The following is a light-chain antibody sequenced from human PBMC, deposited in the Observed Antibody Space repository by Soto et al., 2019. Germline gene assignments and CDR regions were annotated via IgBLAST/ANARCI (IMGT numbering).Light chain of an antibody. J-gene: IGKJ2*01. CDR2: AAS. CDR3: QQSYSTPYT. V-gene: IGKV1-39*01. Sequence: DIQMTQSPSSLSASVGDRVTITCRASQSISSYLNWYQQKPGKAPNLLLYAASSLQSGVPSRFSGSGSGTDLTLTISSLQPEDFATYYCQQSYSTPYTFGQGTKLEIK. CDR1: QSISSY.